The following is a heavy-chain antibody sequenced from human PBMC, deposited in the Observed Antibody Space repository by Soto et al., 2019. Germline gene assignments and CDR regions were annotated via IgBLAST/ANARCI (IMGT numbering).Heavy chain of an antibody. J-gene: IGHJ4*02. CDR3: ATLRGGDTGHDEDY. V-gene: IGHV1-69*02. CDR2: IIPILGIA. CDR1: GGTFSSYT. D-gene: IGHD3-10*01. Sequence: QVQLVQSGAEVKKPGSSVKVSCKASGGTFSSYTISWVRQAPGQGLEWMGRIIPILGIANYAQKFQGRVTITAEKSTSTAYMELSSLRSEDTAVYYCATLRGGDTGHDEDYWGQGTLVTVSS.